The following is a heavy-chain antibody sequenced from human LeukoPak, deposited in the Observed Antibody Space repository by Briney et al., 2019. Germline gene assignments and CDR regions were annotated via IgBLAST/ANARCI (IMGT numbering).Heavy chain of an antibody. CDR2: FSSSRSYI. CDR3: ATSTTGTTRA. CDR1: GFTFSSYS. D-gene: IGHD1-1*01. V-gene: IGHV3-21*05. J-gene: IGHJ5*02. Sequence: GGSLRLSCAASGFTFSSYSMIWVRQAPGKGLEWVSDFSSSRSYICYADSEKGRFTISRDNAKNSLYLQRNSLRAEDTAVYYCATSTTGTTRAWGQGTLVTVSS.